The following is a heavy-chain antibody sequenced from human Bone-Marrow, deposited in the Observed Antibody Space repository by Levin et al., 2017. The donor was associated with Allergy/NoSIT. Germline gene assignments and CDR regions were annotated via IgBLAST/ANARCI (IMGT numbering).Heavy chain of an antibody. CDR2: IYYSGST. CDR1: GGSISSYY. V-gene: IGHV4-59*01. J-gene: IGHJ4*02. Sequence: MASETLSLTCTVSGGSISSYYWSWIRQPPGKGLEWIGYIYYSGSTNYNPSLKSRVTISVDTSKNQFSLKLSSVTAADTAVYYCARLSSGWSTFDYWGQGTLVTVSS. CDR3: ARLSSGWSTFDY. D-gene: IGHD6-19*01.